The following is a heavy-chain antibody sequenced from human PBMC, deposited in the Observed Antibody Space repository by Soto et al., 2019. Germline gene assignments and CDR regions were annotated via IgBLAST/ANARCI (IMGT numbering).Heavy chain of an antibody. D-gene: IGHD5-12*01. CDR2: IYTSGST. CDR3: ARERREKIHDGYDIDY. Sequence: SETLSLTCTVFGDSINDYYWSWIRQPAGKGLEWIGRIYTSGSTDYNPSPKSRVTISIDMSKNQFSLRVTFMTAADTAVYYCARERREKIHDGYDIDYWGQGTLVTVSS. V-gene: IGHV4-4*07. CDR1: GDSINDYY. J-gene: IGHJ4*02.